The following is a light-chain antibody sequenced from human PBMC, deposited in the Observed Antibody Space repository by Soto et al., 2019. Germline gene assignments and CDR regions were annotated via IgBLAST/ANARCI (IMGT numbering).Light chain of an antibody. Sequence: EIVLTQSPATLSLSPGDRATLSCRASQSVTSALAWFQPKPGQAPRLLTYDVSRRATGIPARFSGSGSGTDFTLTINSLETEDFAGYYCQQRTTWPTFGGGTKVEIK. V-gene: IGKV3-11*01. CDR3: QQRTTWPT. CDR1: QSVTSA. J-gene: IGKJ4*01. CDR2: DVS.